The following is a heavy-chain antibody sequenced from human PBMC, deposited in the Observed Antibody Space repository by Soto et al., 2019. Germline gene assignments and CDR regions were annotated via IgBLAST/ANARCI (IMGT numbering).Heavy chain of an antibody. D-gene: IGHD2-8*02. CDR1: GGPFSGYY. CDR3: ARDKITGLFDY. Sequence: PSETLSLTCAVYGGPFSGYYWTWIRQPPGTGLEGIGEINHSGSTNYNPSLKSRVTISVDTSKNQFSLKLTSVTAADTAVYYCARDKITGLFDYWGQGTLVTVSS. CDR2: INHSGST. J-gene: IGHJ4*02. V-gene: IGHV4-34*01.